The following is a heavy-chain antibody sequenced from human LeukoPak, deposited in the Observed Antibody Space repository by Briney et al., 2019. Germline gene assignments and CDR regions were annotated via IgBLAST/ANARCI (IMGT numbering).Heavy chain of an antibody. CDR3: ARSGSYFSFDI. CDR2: IYQSGST. D-gene: IGHD1-26*01. Sequence: SETLSLTCAVSGGSISGGGYSWSWIRQSPGKGLEWIGYIYQSGSTYYNPSLKSRVTISVDRSKNQFSLKLSSLTAADTAVYYCARSGSYFSFDIWGQGTMVTVSS. CDR1: GGSISGGGYS. J-gene: IGHJ3*02. V-gene: IGHV4-30-2*06.